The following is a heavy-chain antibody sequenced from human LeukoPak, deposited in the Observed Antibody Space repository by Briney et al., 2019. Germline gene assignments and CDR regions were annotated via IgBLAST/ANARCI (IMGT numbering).Heavy chain of an antibody. Sequence: SETLSLTCTVSGGSISTYYWSWMRQPPGRGLEWIGYIYYSGSTNYNPSLKSRVTISVDTSKNQFSLKLSSVTAADTAVYYCARGRLVVTAMNPKTKYYYYYYGMDVWGQGTTVTVSS. CDR1: GGSISTYY. V-gene: IGHV4-59*12. CDR3: ARGRLVVTAMNPKTKYYYYYYGMDV. CDR2: IYYSGST. D-gene: IGHD2-21*02. J-gene: IGHJ6*02.